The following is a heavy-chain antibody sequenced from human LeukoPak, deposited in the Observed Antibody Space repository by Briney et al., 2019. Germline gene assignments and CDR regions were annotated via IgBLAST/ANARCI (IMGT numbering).Heavy chain of an antibody. CDR2: ISSSSNTM. Sequence: GGSLRLSCAASGFTFSSYSMNWVRQAPGKGLEWVSCISSSSNTMYYADSVKGRFTISRDNAKNSLYLQMNSLRAEDTAVYYCARGAWYSSGWYYFDYWGQGTLVTVSS. CDR1: GFTFSSYS. CDR3: ARGAWYSSGWYYFDY. D-gene: IGHD6-19*01. V-gene: IGHV3-48*01. J-gene: IGHJ4*02.